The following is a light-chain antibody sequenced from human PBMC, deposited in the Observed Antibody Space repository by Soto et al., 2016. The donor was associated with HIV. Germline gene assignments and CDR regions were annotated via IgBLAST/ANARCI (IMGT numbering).Light chain of an antibody. V-gene: IGLV3-21*03. J-gene: IGLJ1*01. CDR3: HVWDNDSDHGV. CDR2: GDS. Sequence: SYELTQPPSVSVAPGKTARITCGGNNIGSKSVHWYQQKPGQAPVVVVYGDSDRPSGIPERFSGSNSGNPATLTISRVEAGDEADYYCHVWDNDSDHGVFGTGTKVTVL. CDR1: NIGSKS.